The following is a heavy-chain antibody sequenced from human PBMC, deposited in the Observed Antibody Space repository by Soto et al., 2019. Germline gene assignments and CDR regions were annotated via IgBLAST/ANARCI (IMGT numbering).Heavy chain of an antibody. V-gene: IGHV3-30*03. CDR1: GFTFTSYG. CDR2: ISYDGGLQ. CDR3: VSDRGYGHASVPYS. Sequence: QAHLVESGGGVVQPGRSLRLSCAASGFTFTSYGMHWVRQAPGTRLEWVAVISYDGGLQHYADSVKGRFTISSDNSKNMVLLQTNSLRAEDTAVYYCVSDRGYGHASVPYSWGQGTLVSVSS. J-gene: IGHJ4*02. D-gene: IGHD5-18*01.